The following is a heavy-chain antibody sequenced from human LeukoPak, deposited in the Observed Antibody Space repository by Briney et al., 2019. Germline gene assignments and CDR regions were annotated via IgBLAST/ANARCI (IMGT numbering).Heavy chain of an antibody. Sequence: GGSLRLSCAASGFRFSSYDIHWVRQAPGKDLKWVTFIESDGTKEYYADSVKGRFTISRDNSKNTVYVQMNTLRAEDTAVYYCAKEGSGWYYLDYWGQGTVVTVSS. D-gene: IGHD6-19*01. CDR3: AKEGSGWYYLDY. V-gene: IGHV3-30*02. CDR1: GFRFSSYD. CDR2: IESDGTKE. J-gene: IGHJ4*02.